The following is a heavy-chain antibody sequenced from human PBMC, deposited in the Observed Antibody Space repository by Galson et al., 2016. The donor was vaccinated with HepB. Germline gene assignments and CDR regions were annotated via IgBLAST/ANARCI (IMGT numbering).Heavy chain of an antibody. CDR1: GYTFASYW. D-gene: IGHD3-3*01. J-gene: IGHJ6*02. CDR3: ARSLTGSYDFWGAICNYYAMDV. Sequence: QSGAEVKKAGESLKISCKGSGYTFASYWIGWVRQMPGKGLEWMGIIYPGDFDIRYGPSFQGHVNISVDKSISTAYLQWSSLEASDTAMYYCARSLTGSYDFWGAICNYYAMDVWGQGTAVIVS. V-gene: IGHV5-51*01. CDR2: IYPGDFDI.